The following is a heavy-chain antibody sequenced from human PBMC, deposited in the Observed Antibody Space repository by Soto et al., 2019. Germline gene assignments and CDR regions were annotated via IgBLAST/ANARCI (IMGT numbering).Heavy chain of an antibody. Sequence: ASVKVSCKASGYTFTSYGISWVRQAPGQGLEWMGWISAYNGNTNYAQKLQGRVTMTTDTSTSTAYMELRSLRSDDTAVYYCASLPYSDIVVVPAPSWGQGTLVTVSS. CDR1: GYTFTSYG. V-gene: IGHV1-18*01. CDR2: ISAYNGNT. D-gene: IGHD2-2*01. CDR3: ASLPYSDIVVVPAPS. J-gene: IGHJ5*02.